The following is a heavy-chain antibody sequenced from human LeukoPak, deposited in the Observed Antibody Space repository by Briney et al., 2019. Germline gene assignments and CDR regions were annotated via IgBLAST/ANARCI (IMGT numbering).Heavy chain of an antibody. V-gene: IGHV3-48*03. CDR2: ISSSGSTI. CDR3: ARTRHDYVWGSYLRRTYYYYMDV. D-gene: IGHD3-16*02. Sequence: GGSLRLSCAASGFTFSSYEMNWVRQAPGKGLEWVSYISSSGSTIYYADSVKGRFTISRDNAKNSLYLQMNSLRAEDTAVYYCARTRHDYVWGSYLRRTYYYYMDVWGKGTTVTVSS. CDR1: GFTFSSYE. J-gene: IGHJ6*03.